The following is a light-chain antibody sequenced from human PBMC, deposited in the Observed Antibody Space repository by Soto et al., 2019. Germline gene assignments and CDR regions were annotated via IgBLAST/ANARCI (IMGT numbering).Light chain of an antibody. V-gene: IGKV1-5*01. CDR1: QTISSW. J-gene: IGKJ1*01. Sequence: DIQMTQSPSTLPGYVLYYYPITCRASQTISSWLAWYQQKPGKAPKLLIYAASTLQSGVPSRFSGSGSGTEFTLTISSLQPDDFATYYCQHYNSYSEAFGQGTKVDIK. CDR2: AAS. CDR3: QHYNSYSEA.